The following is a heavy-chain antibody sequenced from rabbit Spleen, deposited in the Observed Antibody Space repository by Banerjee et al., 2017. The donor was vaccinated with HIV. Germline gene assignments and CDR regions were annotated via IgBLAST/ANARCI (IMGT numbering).Heavy chain of an antibody. CDR2: VDIGSSDFT. Sequence: VESGGDLVKPGSSLTLTCTASGVSFSFSNYMCWVRQAPGKGLEWIGCVDIGSSDFTYFASWAKGRFTCSKTSSTTVTLQMTSLTAADTATYFCARNYVNAFDPWGQGTLVTVS. V-gene: IGHV1S40*01. D-gene: IGHD1-1*01. J-gene: IGHJ2*01. CDR3: ARNYVNAFDP. CDR1: GVSFSFSNY.